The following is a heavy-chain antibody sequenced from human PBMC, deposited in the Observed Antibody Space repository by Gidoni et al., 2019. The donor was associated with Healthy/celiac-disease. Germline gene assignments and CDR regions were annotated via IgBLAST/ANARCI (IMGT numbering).Heavy chain of an antibody. Sequence: QVQLQESGPGLVKPSETLSLTCTVPGGSISSYYWSWIRQPPGKGLEWIGYIYYSGSTNYNPSLKSRVTISVDTSKNQFSLKLSSVTAADTAVYYCARYYNSFIGNWFDPWGQGTLVTVSS. CDR2: IYYSGST. D-gene: IGHD1-26*01. CDR1: GGSISSYY. CDR3: ARYYNSFIGNWFDP. J-gene: IGHJ5*02. V-gene: IGHV4-59*01.